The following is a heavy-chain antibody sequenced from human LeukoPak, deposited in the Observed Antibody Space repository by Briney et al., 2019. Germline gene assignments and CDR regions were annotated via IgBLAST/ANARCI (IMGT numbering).Heavy chain of an antibody. CDR3: ANSWYYYDSSGLPKADAFDR. V-gene: IGHV4-38-2*02. D-gene: IGHD3-22*01. CDR1: GGSISSGAY. J-gene: IGHJ3*01. CDR2: IYRTGST. Sequence: PSETLSLTCTVSGGSISSGAYWGWVRQPPGKGLEWIATIYRTGSTYYNPSLESRVTILIDTAKNQFSLKLNSVAAADTAVYYCANSWYYYDSSGLPKADAFDRWGQGTLVTVSS.